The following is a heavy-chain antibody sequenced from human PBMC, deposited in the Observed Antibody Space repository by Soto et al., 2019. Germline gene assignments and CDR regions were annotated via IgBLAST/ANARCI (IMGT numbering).Heavy chain of an antibody. Sequence: QLQLQESGPGLVRPSETLSLTCTVSGGSISSGTYYWGWIRQPPGKGLEWIGSIYYTGSTYYNPSLKSRVTISVDKSKSQFSLRMNAVTAADTAVFYCAGYSGTYNDAFDIWGQGTRVTVSS. V-gene: IGHV4-39*01. CDR1: GGSISSGTYY. D-gene: IGHD1-26*01. J-gene: IGHJ3*02. CDR2: IYYTGST. CDR3: AGYSGTYNDAFDI.